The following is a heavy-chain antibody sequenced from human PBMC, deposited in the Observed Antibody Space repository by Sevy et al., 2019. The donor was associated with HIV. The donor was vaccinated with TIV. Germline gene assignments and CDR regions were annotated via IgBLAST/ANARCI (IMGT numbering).Heavy chain of an antibody. CDR3: AHIGAVLRFLEWLLPPPDY. Sequence: SGPTLVKPTQTLTLTCTFSGFSLSTSGVGVGWIRQPPGKALEWLALIYWNDDKRYSPSLKSRLTITKGTSKNQVVRTMTNMDPVDTATYYCAHIGAVLRFLEWLLPPPDYWGQGTLVTVSS. CDR2: IYWNDDK. V-gene: IGHV2-5*01. CDR1: GFSLSTSGVG. D-gene: IGHD3-3*01. J-gene: IGHJ4*02.